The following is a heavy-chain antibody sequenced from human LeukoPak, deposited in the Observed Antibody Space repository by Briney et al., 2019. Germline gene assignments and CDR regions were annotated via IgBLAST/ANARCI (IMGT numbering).Heavy chain of an antibody. J-gene: IGHJ6*02. CDR1: GLTFSSHW. V-gene: IGHV3-74*01. Sequence: GGSLRLSCAASGLTFSSHWMHWVRQAPGKGLVWVSRITNDGSSTTYADSVKGRFTISRDNSKNTLYLQMNSLRAEDTAVYYCAREVVPAAIIYYYYGMDVWGQGTTVTVSS. D-gene: IGHD2-2*01. CDR3: AREVVPAAIIYYYYGMDV. CDR2: ITNDGSST.